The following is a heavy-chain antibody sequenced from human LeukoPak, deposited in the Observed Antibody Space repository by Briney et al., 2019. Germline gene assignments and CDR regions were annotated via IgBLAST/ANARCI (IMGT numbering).Heavy chain of an antibody. D-gene: IGHD2-15*01. J-gene: IGHJ5*02. V-gene: IGHV5-51*01. Sequence: RGESLKISCKGSGYSFTNYWIGWVRQLPGKGLEWMGIIYPGDSDTRYSPSFQGQVTISADKSISTAYLQWGSLKASDTAMYYCARSQGHCSGGSCLQGDWFDPWGQGTLVTVSS. CDR1: GYSFTNYW. CDR3: ARSQGHCSGGSCLQGDWFDP. CDR2: IYPGDSDT.